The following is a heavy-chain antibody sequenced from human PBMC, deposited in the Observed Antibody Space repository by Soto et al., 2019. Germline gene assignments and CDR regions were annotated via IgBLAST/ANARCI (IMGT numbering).Heavy chain of an antibody. Sequence: GGSLRLSCEASGFTFSTYGMHWVRQAPGKGLEWVAVIWYDGSNKYYADSVKGRFTISRDNSMNTLYLQMNSLRAEDTAVYYCARSYDSSGYSYFDYWGQGALVTVSS. D-gene: IGHD3-22*01. V-gene: IGHV3-33*01. J-gene: IGHJ4*02. CDR1: GFTFSTYG. CDR3: ARSYDSSGYSYFDY. CDR2: IWYDGSNK.